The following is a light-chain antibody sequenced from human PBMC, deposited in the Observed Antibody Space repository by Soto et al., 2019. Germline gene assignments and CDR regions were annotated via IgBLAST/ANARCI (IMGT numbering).Light chain of an antibody. CDR3: QQRSNWPST. J-gene: IGKJ4*01. Sequence: EIVLTQSPVTLSLSPGERATLSCRASQSVRSYLAWYQQKPGQAPRLLIYDAFKRATGIPARFSGSGSGTDFTLTISSLEPEDFAVYYCQQRSNWPSTFGGGTTVEIK. CDR2: DAF. V-gene: IGKV3-11*01. CDR1: QSVRSY.